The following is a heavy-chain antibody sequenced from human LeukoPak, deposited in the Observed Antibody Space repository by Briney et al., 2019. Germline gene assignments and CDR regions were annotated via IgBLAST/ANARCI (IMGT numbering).Heavy chain of an antibody. CDR2: IYTSGYT. D-gene: IGHD2-2*01. CDR3: ARESPSKYVFDY. J-gene: IGHJ4*02. CDR1: GGSMSSSTDY. V-gene: IGHV4-61*02. Sequence: SETLSLTCTVSGGSMSSSTDYWSWFRQPAGKGLEWIGRIYTSGYTNYNPSLKSRVTISRDTSKNQFSLEMSSVTAADTAVYYCARESPSKYVFDYWGQGTPVTVSS.